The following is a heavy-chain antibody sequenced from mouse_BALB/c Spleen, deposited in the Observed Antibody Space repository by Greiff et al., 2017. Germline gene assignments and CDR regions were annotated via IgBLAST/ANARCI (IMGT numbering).Heavy chain of an antibody. CDR2: ISSGSSTI. CDR3: ARSKAYYAMDY. J-gene: IGHJ4*01. CDR1: GFTFSSFG. V-gene: IGHV5-17*02. Sequence: EVNVVESGGGLVQPGGSRKLSCAASGFTFSSFGMHWVRQAPEKGLEWVAYISSGSSTIYYADTVKGRFTISRDNPKNTLFLQMTSLRSEDTAMYYCARSKAYYAMDYWGQGTSVTVSS.